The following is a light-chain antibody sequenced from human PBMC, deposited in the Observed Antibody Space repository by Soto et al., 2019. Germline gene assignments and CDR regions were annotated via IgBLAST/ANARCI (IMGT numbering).Light chain of an antibody. Sequence: QSVLTQPPSASGAPGQSVTISCSGSSSNIGSNTVYWLQQLPGTAPKLLIYGNGNRPSGVPERFSGSKSGTSASLAITGLQAEDEADYYCQSYDSSLSGSEVFGTGTKV. CDR2: GNG. J-gene: IGLJ1*01. CDR3: QSYDSSLSGSEV. CDR1: SSNIGSNT. V-gene: IGLV1-40*01.